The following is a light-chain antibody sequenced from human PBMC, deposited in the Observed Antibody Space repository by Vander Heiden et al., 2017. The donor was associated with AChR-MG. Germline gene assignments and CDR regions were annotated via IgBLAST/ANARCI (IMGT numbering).Light chain of an antibody. J-gene: IGLJ3*02. CDR3: QSYDSSLSGSV. V-gene: IGLV1-40*01. Sequence: QSVLTQPRSVSGAPGQRVTIPCTWSNSNIGAGYDVQWYQHLPGTAPKLLIYVNSNRPSGVPDRFSASKSGTSASLAITGLQAEDEADYYCQSYDSSLSGSVFGGGTKLTVL. CDR1: NSNIGAGYD. CDR2: VNS.